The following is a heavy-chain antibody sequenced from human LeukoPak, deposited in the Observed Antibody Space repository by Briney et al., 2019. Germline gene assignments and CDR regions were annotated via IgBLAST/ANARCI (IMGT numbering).Heavy chain of an antibody. CDR1: GGTFSSYA. J-gene: IGHJ6*03. CDR3: ARVYYYDSSGYGRYYYYYMDV. Sequence: ASVKVSCKASGGTFSSYAISWVRQAPGQGLEWMGWISAYNGNTNYAQKLQGRVTMTTDTSTSTAYMELRSLRSDDTAVYYCARVYYYDSSGYGRYYYYYMDVWGKGTTVTVSS. CDR2: ISAYNGNT. V-gene: IGHV1-18*01. D-gene: IGHD3-22*01.